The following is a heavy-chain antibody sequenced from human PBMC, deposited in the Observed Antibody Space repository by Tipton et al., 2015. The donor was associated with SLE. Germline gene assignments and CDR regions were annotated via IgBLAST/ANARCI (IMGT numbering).Heavy chain of an antibody. Sequence: TLSLTCTVSGASVSNYYWSWFRQPAGKGLEWIGRIYISGSGSINYNPSLKSRVTMSVDTSKNQVSLKLNSVTAADAAVYYCARHDTNYGRNWFDPWGQGTLVTVSS. V-gene: IGHV4-4*07. CDR1: GASVSNYY. CDR2: IYISGSGSI. CDR3: ARHDTNYGRNWFDP. J-gene: IGHJ5*02. D-gene: IGHD2-8*01.